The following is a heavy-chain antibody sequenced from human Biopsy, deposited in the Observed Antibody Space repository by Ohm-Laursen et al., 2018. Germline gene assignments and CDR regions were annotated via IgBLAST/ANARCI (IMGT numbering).Heavy chain of an antibody. CDR2: ISCTGYT. Sequence: SETLSLTCTVSGGSFTGHYWSWIRQPPGKGLEWIGHISCTGYTSYNASLKSRVTISVDTSRNHFSLRLSSLTAADTAVYYCARGSNDSGGLYFPRWGQGNLLTVSS. CDR3: ARGSNDSGGLYFPR. D-gene: IGHD4-23*01. J-gene: IGHJ4*02. CDR1: GGSFTGHY. V-gene: IGHV4-59*11.